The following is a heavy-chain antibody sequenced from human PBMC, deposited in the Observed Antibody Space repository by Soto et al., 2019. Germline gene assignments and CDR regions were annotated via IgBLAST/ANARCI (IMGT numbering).Heavy chain of an antibody. CDR3: ARGCSGGSCYGMDV. CDR1: GGTFSSYA. D-gene: IGHD2-15*01. Sequence: SVKVSCKASGGTFSSYAISWVRQAPAQGLAWMGGIIPIFGTANYAQKFQGRVTITADKSTSTAYMELSSLRLEDTAVYYCARGCSGGSCYGMDVWGQGTTVTVSS. J-gene: IGHJ6*02. CDR2: IIPIFGTA. V-gene: IGHV1-69*06.